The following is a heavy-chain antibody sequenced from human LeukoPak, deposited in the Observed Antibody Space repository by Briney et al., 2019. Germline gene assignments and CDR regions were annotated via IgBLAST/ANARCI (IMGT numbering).Heavy chain of an antibody. V-gene: IGHV1-69*13. CDR1: GYTFTSYY. Sequence: ASVKVSCKASGYTFTSYYMHWVRQAPGQGLEWMGGIIPIFGTANYAQKFQGRVTITADESTSTAYMELSSLRSEDTAVYYCALGCDFVVVPAAIRAYYYYYGMDVWGQGTTVTVSS. CDR2: IIPIFGTA. J-gene: IGHJ6*02. D-gene: IGHD2-2*02. CDR3: ALGCDFVVVPAAIRAYYYYYGMDV.